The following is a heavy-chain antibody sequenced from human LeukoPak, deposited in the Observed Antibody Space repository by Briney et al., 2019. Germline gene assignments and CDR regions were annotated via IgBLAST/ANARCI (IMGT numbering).Heavy chain of an antibody. V-gene: IGHV5-51*01. Sequence: GESLKIYWRHSGTSLINYWIDWVRQMPGEGLEWMGMNYPDESQTKYSPSFQGQHTISADKSITTAYPQWNSLKASDSVMYYCASISGGGWSEYWGQGTLVSVSS. CDR1: GTSLINYW. CDR3: ASISGGGWSEY. CDR2: NYPDESQT. J-gene: IGHJ4*02. D-gene: IGHD3-10*01.